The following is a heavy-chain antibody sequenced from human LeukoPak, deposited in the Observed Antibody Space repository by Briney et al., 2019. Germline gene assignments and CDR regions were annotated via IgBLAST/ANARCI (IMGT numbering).Heavy chain of an antibody. CDR3: AKDRVPAAMTWFDP. CDR2: IRYDGSNK. D-gene: IGHD2-2*01. Sequence: GVSLRLSCAASGFTFSSYGMHWVRQAPGKGLEWVAFIRYDGSNKYYADSVKGRFTISRDNSKNTLYLQMNSLRAEDTAVYYCAKDRVPAAMTWFDPWGQGTLVTVSS. J-gene: IGHJ5*02. CDR1: GFTFSSYG. V-gene: IGHV3-30*02.